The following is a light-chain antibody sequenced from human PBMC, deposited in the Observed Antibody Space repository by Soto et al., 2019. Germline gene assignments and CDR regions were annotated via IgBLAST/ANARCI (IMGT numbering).Light chain of an antibody. V-gene: IGKV1-5*03. Sequence: DIQMTQSPSTRSRYVGDRVTITCRASQTISSWLAWYQQKPGKAPKLLIYKASTLKSGVPSRFSGSGSGTEFTLTISSLQPDDFATYYCQHYNSYSEAFGQGTKV. J-gene: IGKJ1*01. CDR2: KAS. CDR3: QHYNSYSEA. CDR1: QTISSW.